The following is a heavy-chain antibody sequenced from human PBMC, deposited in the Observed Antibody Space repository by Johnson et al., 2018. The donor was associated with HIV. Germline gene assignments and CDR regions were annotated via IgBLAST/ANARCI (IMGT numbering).Heavy chain of an antibody. CDR1: GFTFSSFG. V-gene: IGHV3-33*01. Sequence: QVQLVESGGGVVQPGRSLRLSCAASGFTFSSFGMHWVRQAPGKGLEWVAVIWYDGTNKYYADSVKGRFSISRDNSKNTLYLQMNSLRAEDTAVYYCARVATVDDAVDIWGQGTMVTVSS. CDR2: IWYDGTNK. CDR3: ARVATVDDAVDI. D-gene: IGHD4-23*01. J-gene: IGHJ3*02.